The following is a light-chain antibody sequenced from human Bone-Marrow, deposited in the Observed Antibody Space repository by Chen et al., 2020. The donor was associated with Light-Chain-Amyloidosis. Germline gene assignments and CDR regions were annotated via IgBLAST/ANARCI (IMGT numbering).Light chain of an antibody. CDR1: DLPTKY. Sequence: SYELTQPPSVSVSPGQTARITCSGDDLPTKYAYWYHQKPGQAPVLVIHRDTERPSGISERFAGSSAGTTATLTISGVQAEDEADYHCQSADSSGTYEVIIGGGTKLTVL. J-gene: IGLJ2*01. V-gene: IGLV3-25*03. CDR3: QSADSSGTYEVI. CDR2: RDT.